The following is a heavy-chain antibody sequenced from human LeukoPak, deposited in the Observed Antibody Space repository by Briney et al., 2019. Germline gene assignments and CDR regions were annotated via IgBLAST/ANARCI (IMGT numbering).Heavy chain of an antibody. CDR1: GGTFSSYA. Sequence: ASVKVSCKASGGTFSSYAISWVRQAPGQGLEWMGRIIPIFGIANYAQKFQGRVTITADKSTSTAYMELSSLRSEDTAVYYCARDPHSGSYLDYWGQGTLVTVPS. J-gene: IGHJ4*02. CDR2: IIPIFGIA. D-gene: IGHD1-26*01. CDR3: ARDPHSGSYLDY. V-gene: IGHV1-69*04.